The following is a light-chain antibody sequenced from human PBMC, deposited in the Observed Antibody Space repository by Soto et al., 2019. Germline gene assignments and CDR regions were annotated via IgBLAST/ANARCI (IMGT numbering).Light chain of an antibody. CDR2: GAS. J-gene: IGKJ1*01. CDR3: QHYGSSPRT. V-gene: IGKV3-20*01. Sequence: ENVLTQSPGTLSLSPGERATLSCRASQSVSSNYLAWYQHKPGQAPRLLIYGASSRATGIPDRFSGSGSVTDFTLTISRLEPEDFAVYYCQHYGSSPRTFGQGTKVEIK. CDR1: QSVSSNY.